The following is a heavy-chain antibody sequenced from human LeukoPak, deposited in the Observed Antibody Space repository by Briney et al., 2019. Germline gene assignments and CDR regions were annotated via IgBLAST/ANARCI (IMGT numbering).Heavy chain of an antibody. Sequence: SETLSLTCTVSGASISNYSWSWIRQPPGKGLEWIAYIFYTGITHYNPSLESRVTISVDTSKNQFSLKLSSVTAADTAVYYCARVSGIAVADYWGQGTLVTVSS. D-gene: IGHD6-19*01. V-gene: IGHV4-59*01. CDR3: ARVSGIAVADY. J-gene: IGHJ4*02. CDR1: GASISNYS. CDR2: IFYTGIT.